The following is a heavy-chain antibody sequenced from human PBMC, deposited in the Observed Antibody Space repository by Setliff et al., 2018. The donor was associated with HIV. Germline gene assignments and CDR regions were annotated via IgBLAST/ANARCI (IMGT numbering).Heavy chain of an antibody. D-gene: IGHD3-16*01. V-gene: IGHV4-59*04. Sequence: TLSLTCTVSGGSISSYYWSWVRQPSGKGLEWIGIVDYRGNTYYSPSFHSRVTVLVDTSKNHFSLILTSVAAADTAVYYCTRQAFGGAPRTPLDSWGQGTLVTVSS. CDR1: GGSISSYY. J-gene: IGHJ4*02. CDR2: VDYRGNT. CDR3: TRQAFGGAPRTPLDS.